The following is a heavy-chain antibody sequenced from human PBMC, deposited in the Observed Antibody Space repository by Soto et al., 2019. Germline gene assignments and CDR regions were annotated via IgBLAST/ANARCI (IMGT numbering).Heavy chain of an antibody. CDR2: TSYSGTT. Sequence: PSETLSLTCTVSGGSIGGSSYYWGWIRQPPGKGLEWIGTTSYSGTTYHNPSLKSRVTISVDTSKTHFSLNLSYVTAAETAVYYCERNRHPLRYSNTRYFDYWGQGSLVTVSS. CDR1: GGSIGGSSYY. V-gene: IGHV4-39*02. CDR3: ERNRHPLRYSNTRYFDY. D-gene: IGHD3-16*02. J-gene: IGHJ4*02.